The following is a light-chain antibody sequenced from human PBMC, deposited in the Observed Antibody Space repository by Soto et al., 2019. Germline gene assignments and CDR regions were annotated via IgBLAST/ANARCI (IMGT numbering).Light chain of an antibody. CDR3: SSHSSSSAYYV. CDR2: EVN. V-gene: IGLV2-14*01. Sequence: QSVLPQPASVSWSPGQSITISCTGTSSDIGYYDYVSWYQHHSGKAPKLIIYEVNNRPSGVSNRFSGSKSVNTASLTISGLQAEDEADYYCSSHSSSSAYYVFGTGTKVTVL. CDR1: SSDIGYYDY. J-gene: IGLJ1*01.